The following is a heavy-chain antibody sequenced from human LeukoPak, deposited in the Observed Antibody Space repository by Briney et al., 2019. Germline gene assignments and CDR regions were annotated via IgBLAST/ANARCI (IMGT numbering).Heavy chain of an antibody. V-gene: IGHV1-18*01. CDR2: ISAYNGNT. J-gene: IGHJ6*02. CDR1: GYTFTSYG. CDR3: ARGGIQTYYYGSGSYYKSQTYYYYGMDV. D-gene: IGHD3-10*01. Sequence: GASVKVSCKASGYTFTSYGISWVRQAPGQGLEWMGWISAYNGNTNYAPKLQGRVTMTTDTSTSTAYMELRSLRSDDTAVYYCARGGIQTYYYGSGSYYKSQTYYYYGMDVWGQGTTVTVSS.